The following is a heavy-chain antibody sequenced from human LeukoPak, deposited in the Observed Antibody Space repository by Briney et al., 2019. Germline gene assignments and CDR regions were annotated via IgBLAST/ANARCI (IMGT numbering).Heavy chain of an antibody. V-gene: IGHV4-4*09. CDR2: IYTSGST. CDR1: GGSINSYY. D-gene: IGHD3-10*01. CDR3: ARQAYDSNSGSWTGFDY. Sequence: SETLSLTCTVSGGSINSYYWSWIRQPPGKGLEWVGYIYTSGSTNYNPSLKSRVTMSVDTSKNQFSLKLTSVTAADTAVYYCARQAYDSNSGSWTGFDYWGQGTLVTVSS. J-gene: IGHJ4*02.